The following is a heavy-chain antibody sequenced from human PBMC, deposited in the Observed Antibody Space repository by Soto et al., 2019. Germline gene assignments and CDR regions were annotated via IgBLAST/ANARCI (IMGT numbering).Heavy chain of an antibody. Sequence: GSVKVSCKASGYTFTIYAMHWVRQAPGQRLAWMGWINAGNGNTKYSQKFQGIVTITRDKTASIAYMRLSGLRTEDKAVNYCERVGGAAEPYDFGYWGQGTPVTVSS. CDR3: ERVGGAAEPYDFGY. CDR1: GYTFTIYA. D-gene: IGHD5-12*01. J-gene: IGHJ4*02. V-gene: IGHV1-3*01. CDR2: INAGNGNT.